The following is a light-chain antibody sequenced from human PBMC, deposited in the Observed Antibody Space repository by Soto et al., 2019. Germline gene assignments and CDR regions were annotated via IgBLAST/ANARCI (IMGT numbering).Light chain of an antibody. CDR3: CLSPGSLTWL. CDR1: SSDVGSSNL. CDR2: EGI. V-gene: IGLV2-23*01. J-gene: IGLJ3*02. Sequence: QSALTQPASVSGSPGQSITISCTGTSSDVGSSNLVSWYQQHPGKAPKLIIYEGIQRPSGLSHRFSGSKSANTASLTISGLQTEDEADYYCCLSPGSLTWLFGGGTKLTVL.